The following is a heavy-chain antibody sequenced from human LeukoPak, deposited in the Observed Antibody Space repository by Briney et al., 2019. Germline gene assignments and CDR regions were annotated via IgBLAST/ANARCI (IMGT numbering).Heavy chain of an antibody. D-gene: IGHD6-19*01. V-gene: IGHV3-20*04. CDR2: INWNGGST. Sequence: PGGSLRLSCAASGFTFDDYGMSWVRQAPGKGLEWVSGINWNGGSTGYADSVKGRFTISRDNAKNSLYLQMNSLRAEDTALYYCARDEEGSSGWYGPFDYWGQGTLVTVSS. CDR1: GFTFDDYG. J-gene: IGHJ4*02. CDR3: ARDEEGSSGWYGPFDY.